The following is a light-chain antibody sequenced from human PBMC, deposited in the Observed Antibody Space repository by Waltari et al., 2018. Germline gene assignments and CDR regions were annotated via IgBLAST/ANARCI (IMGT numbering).Light chain of an antibody. CDR2: GDT. Sequence: QSALTQPASVSGSPGQSITISCTGTSSDVGSHNLVSWYQHHPGKAPKLMIYGDTKRPSGVSNRFSSSKSGNTASLTISGPQAEDEADYYCCSYAGSTASILLGGGTKLTVL. V-gene: IGLV2-23*01. J-gene: IGLJ2*01. CDR1: SSDVGSHNL. CDR3: CSYAGSTASIL.